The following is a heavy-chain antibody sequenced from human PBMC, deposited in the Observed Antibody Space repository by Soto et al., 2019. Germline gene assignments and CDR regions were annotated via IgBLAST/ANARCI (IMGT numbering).Heavy chain of an antibody. CDR2: IYSGGST. J-gene: IGHJ1*01. V-gene: IGHV3-53*01. D-gene: IGHD3-22*01. Sequence: EVQLVESGGGLIKPGGSLRLSCAASGFTVSSNYMSWVRQAPGKGLEWVSVIYSGGSTYYADSVKGRFTISRDNSKNTLYLQMNSLRAEDTAVYYCARDRVESGYPEYCQHWAQGTLVTVSS. CDR3: ARDRVESGYPEYCQH. CDR1: GFTVSSNY.